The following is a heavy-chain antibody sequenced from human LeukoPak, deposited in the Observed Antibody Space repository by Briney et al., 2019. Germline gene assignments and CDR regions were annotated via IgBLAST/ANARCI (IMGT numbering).Heavy chain of an antibody. CDR3: AKDYSHLPYYYYGLDV. J-gene: IGHJ6*02. CDR1: GFTFHDYA. CDR2: ISISGDDK. V-gene: IGHV3-43*02. D-gene: IGHD2-15*01. Sequence: GGSLRLSCAASGFTFHDYAMHWVRQAPGKGLEWVSLISISGDDKYYAESMKGRFTISRDNSKNSLYLQMNSLRSGDTALYFCAKDYSHLPYYYYGLDVWGQGTTVTVSS.